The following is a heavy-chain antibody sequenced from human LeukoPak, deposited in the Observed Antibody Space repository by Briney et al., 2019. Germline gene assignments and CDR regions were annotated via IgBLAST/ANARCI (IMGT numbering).Heavy chain of an antibody. CDR1: GGSISSSSYY. CDR2: IYYSGST. D-gene: IGHD1-14*01. V-gene: IGHV4-39*01. J-gene: IGHJ4*02. Sequence: PSETLSLTCTVSGGSISSSSYYWGWIRQPPGKGLEWIGSIYYSGSTYYNPSLKSRVTISVDTSKNQFSLKLSSVTAADTAVYYCASSSNRYSTPHYYFDFWGQGTLVTVSS. CDR3: ASSSNRYSTPHYYFDF.